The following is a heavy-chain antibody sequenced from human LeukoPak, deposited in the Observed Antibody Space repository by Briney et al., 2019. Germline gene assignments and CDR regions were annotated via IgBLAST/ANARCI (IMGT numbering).Heavy chain of an antibody. CDR3: ARVVPAAMRGAFDY. V-gene: IGHV3-7*01. D-gene: IGHD2-2*01. CDR2: IKQDGSEK. J-gene: IGHJ4*02. CDR1: GFTFSSYW. Sequence: PGGSLRLSCAASGFTFSSYWMSWVRQAPGKGLEWVANIKQDGSEKYYVDSVKGRFTISRDNAKNSLYLQMNSLRAEDTAVYYCARVVPAAMRGAFDYWGQGTLVTVSS.